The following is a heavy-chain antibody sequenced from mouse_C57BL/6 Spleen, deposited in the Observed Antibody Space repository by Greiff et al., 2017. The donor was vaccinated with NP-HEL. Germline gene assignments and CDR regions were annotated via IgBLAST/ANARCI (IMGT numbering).Heavy chain of an antibody. CDR2: INPSSGYT. J-gene: IGHJ4*01. Sequence: QVQLKESGAELAKPGASVKLSCKASGYTFTSYWMHWVKQRPGQGLEWIGYINPSSGYTKYNQKFKDKATLTADKSSSTAYMQLSSLTYEDSAVYYCAAADYDNYAMDYWGQGTSVTVSS. CDR3: AAADYDNYAMDY. CDR1: GYTFTSYW. V-gene: IGHV1-7*01. D-gene: IGHD2-4*01.